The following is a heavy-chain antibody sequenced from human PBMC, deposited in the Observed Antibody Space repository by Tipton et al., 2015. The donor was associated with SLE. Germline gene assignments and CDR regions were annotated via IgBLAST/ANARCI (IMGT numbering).Heavy chain of an antibody. D-gene: IGHD3/OR15-3a*01. J-gene: IGHJ5*02. Sequence: TLSLTCSVSGVSISSDGYYWSWIRQHPGKGLEWIGSVDYSGNTHYNPSLRSRITISIDTSKNNFSLRSNSVTAADTAVYYCARMDGLETGAHDHWGQGALVTVSS. V-gene: IGHV4-31*03. CDR3: ARMDGLETGAHDH. CDR2: VDYSGNT. CDR1: GVSISSDGYY.